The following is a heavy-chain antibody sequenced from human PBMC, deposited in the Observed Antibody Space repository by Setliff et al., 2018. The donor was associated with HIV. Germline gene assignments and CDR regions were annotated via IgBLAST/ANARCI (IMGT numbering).Heavy chain of an antibody. V-gene: IGHV4-59*01. Sequence: SETLSLTCTVSGASISSYSWSWIRQSPGKRLEWIGYIHSYGSTDYNPSLEGRVTISVDTSKNQLSLKLRSVAAADTAVYYCARGGYRDGYDYWGQGTLVTVSS. CDR2: IHSYGST. D-gene: IGHD5-18*01. CDR1: GASISSYS. J-gene: IGHJ4*02. CDR3: ARGGYRDGYDY.